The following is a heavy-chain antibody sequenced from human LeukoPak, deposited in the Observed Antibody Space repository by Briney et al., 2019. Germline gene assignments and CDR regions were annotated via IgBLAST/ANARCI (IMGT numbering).Heavy chain of an antibody. CDR3: ARAYCSGGSCYFDY. CDR1: GYTFTSYD. V-gene: IGHV1-18*01. Sequence: ASVKVSCKASGYTFTSYDINWARQATGQGLEWMGWMNPNSGNTNYAQKLQGRVTMTTDTSTSTAYMELRSLRSDDTAVYYCARAYCSGGSCYFDYWGQGTLVTVSS. J-gene: IGHJ4*02. CDR2: MNPNSGNT. D-gene: IGHD2-15*01.